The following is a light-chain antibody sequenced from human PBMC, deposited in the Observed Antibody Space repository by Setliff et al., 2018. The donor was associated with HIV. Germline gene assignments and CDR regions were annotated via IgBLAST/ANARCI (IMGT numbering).Light chain of an antibody. CDR2: EDK. V-gene: IGLV6-57*01. CDR3: QSYDGTNGV. CDR1: SGSIANNY. J-gene: IGLJ3*02. Sequence: NFMLTQPHSVSESPGKTVIISCTRSSGSIANNYVQWYQQRPGSSPTTIMFEDKQRPTGVPDRFSGSIDRSSNSASLTISGLMTEDEADYYCQSYDGTNGVFGGGTKVTVL.